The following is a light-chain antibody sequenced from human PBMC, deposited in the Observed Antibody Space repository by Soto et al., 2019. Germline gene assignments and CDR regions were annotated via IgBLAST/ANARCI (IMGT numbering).Light chain of an antibody. CDR2: KAS. Sequence: DIQMTQSPSTLSASVGDRVTITCRASQSINSCLAWYQQEPGKAPKLLIYKASSLQSGVPSRFSGSGSGTKFTLTSSSLQPDDFATYYCQHYNSYPPWTFGQGTKVEIK. CDR1: QSINSC. V-gene: IGKV1-5*03. CDR3: QHYNSYPPWT. J-gene: IGKJ1*01.